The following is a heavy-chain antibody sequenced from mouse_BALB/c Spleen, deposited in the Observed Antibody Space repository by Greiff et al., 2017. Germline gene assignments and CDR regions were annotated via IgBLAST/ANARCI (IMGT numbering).Heavy chain of an antibody. CDR2: ISNGGGST. CDR3: ARHFYYYGSSYAWFAY. CDR1: GFTFSSYT. J-gene: IGHJ3*01. Sequence: EVQGVESGGGLVQPGGSLKLSCAASGFTFSSYTMSWVRQTPEKRLEWVAYISNGGGSTYYPDTVKGRFTISRDNAKNTLYLQMSSLKSEDTAMYYCARHFYYYGSSYAWFAYWGQGTLVTVSA. D-gene: IGHD1-1*01. V-gene: IGHV5-12-2*01.